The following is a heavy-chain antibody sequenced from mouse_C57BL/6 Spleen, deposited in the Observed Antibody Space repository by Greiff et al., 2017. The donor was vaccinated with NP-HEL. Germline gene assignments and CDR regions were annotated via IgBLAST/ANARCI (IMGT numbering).Heavy chain of an antibody. CDR2: IYPGSGST. J-gene: IGHJ2*01. Sequence: VQLQQSGAELVKPGASVKMSCKASGYTFTSYWITWVKQRPGQGLEWIGDIYPGSGSTNYNEKFKSKATLTVDTSSSTAYMQLSSLTSEDSAVYYCARSYYGSPYYFDYWGQGTTLTVSS. CDR3: ARSYYGSPYYFDY. V-gene: IGHV1-55*01. D-gene: IGHD1-1*01. CDR1: GYTFTSYW.